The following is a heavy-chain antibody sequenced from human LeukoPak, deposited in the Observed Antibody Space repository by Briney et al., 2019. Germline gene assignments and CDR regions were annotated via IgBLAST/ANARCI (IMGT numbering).Heavy chain of an antibody. CDR2: IYYSGST. CDR1: GASVSGSAYY. J-gene: IGHJ4*02. V-gene: IGHV4-39*01. Sequence: SGTLSLTCTVSGASVSGSAYYWGWIRQPPGKGLEWIGNIYYSGSTYYNESLESRVTVSIDTSKNQFSLKLNSVTAADTAMYYCAKSGGYGLIDYWGQGTLVTVSS. CDR3: AKSGGYGLIDY. D-gene: IGHD1-26*01.